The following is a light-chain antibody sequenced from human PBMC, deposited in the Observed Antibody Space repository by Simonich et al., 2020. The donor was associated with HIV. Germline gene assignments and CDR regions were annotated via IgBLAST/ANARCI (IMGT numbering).Light chain of an antibody. CDR1: QRISNY. V-gene: IGKV3-11*01. J-gene: IGKJ3*01. CDR2: DAS. Sequence: IVLTQSPATLSLSPGDRATLSCRASQRISNYVSWYQQKPDQAPRLLIYDASNRATGIPARLSGSGSGTDFTLTISSLEPEDFAVYYCLQRFNWPPIFTFGPGTKVDVK. CDR3: LQRFNWPPIFT.